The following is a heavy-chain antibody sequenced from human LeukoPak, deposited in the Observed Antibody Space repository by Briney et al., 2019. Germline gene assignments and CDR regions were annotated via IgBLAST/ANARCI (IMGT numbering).Heavy chain of an antibody. CDR1: GFNFNSYD. V-gene: IGHV3-23*01. D-gene: IGHD6-13*01. CDR3: AKVPPVYSSSWHDAFGI. Sequence: GGSLRLSCAASGFNFNSYDMSWVRQAPGKALEWVSCISRSGLRGRTTNYADSVKGRFTISRDNSKNTVYLQMNSLRAEDTAVYYCAKVPPVYSSSWHDAFGIWGQGTMVTVSS. CDR2: ISRSGLRGRTT. J-gene: IGHJ3*02.